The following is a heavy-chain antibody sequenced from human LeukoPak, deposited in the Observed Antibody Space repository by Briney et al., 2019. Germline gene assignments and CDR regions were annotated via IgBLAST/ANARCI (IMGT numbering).Heavy chain of an antibody. CDR1: GFTFSDYS. CDR2: IGIDSGNT. V-gene: IGHV3-48*01. D-gene: IGHD5-24*01. CDR3: ARDYKYAFDN. Sequence: GGSLRLSCAASGFTFSDYSMNWVRQAPGKGLEWISYIGIDSGNTNYADSAKGRFTISGDKAKNSLYLQMNSLRVEDTAVYYCARDYKYAFDNWGQGTLVTVSS. J-gene: IGHJ4*02.